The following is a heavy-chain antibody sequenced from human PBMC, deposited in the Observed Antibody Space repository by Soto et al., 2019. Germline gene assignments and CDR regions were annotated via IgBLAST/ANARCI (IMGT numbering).Heavy chain of an antibody. D-gene: IGHD5-18*01. V-gene: IGHV3-30*18. J-gene: IGHJ5*02. Sequence: PGGSLRLSCAASGFTFSSYGMHWVRQAPGKGLEWVEVISYDGRNKYYADSVKGRFTTSRDNSKNTLYLQMNSLRAENTAVYYCAKGGYSYGNWFDPWGQGTLVTVSS. CDR3: AKGGYSYGNWFDP. CDR2: ISYDGRNK. CDR1: GFTFSSYG.